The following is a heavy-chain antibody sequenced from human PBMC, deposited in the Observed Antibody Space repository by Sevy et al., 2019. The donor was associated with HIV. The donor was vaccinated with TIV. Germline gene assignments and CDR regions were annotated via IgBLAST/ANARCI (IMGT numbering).Heavy chain of an antibody. CDR1: GFTFSKYS. CDR3: AREGCTKPHDY. CDR2: LSFGCGEI. D-gene: IGHD2-8*01. J-gene: IGHJ4*02. Sequence: GGSLRLSCAASGFTFSKYSMSWVRQPPGKGLEWVSTLSFGCGEINYADSVKGRFTISRDNSKSSVHLQMNNLRPADTAVYYCAREGCTKPHDYWGQGTLVTVSS. V-gene: IGHV3-23*01.